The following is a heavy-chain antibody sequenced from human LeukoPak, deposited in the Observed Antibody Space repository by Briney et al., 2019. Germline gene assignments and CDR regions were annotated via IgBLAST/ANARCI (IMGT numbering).Heavy chain of an antibody. CDR2: ISSSGSTI. D-gene: IGHD3-10*01. V-gene: IGHV3-48*04. J-gene: IGHJ4*02. CDR1: GFTFSSFN. CDR3: ARDLYGSGVRGCYFDY. Sequence: PGGSLRLSCAASGFTFSSFNMNWVRQAPGKGLEWVSYISSSGSTIYYADSVKGRFTISRDNAKNSLYLQMNSLRAEDTAVYYCARDLYGSGVRGCYFDYWGQGTLVTVSS.